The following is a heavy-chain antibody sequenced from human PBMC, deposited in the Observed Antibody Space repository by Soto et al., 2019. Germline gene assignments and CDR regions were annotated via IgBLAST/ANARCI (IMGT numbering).Heavy chain of an antibody. CDR1: GYTFTSYG. J-gene: IGHJ4*02. V-gene: IGHV1-18*01. CDR2: ISAYNGNT. D-gene: IGHD6-6*01. Sequence: QVQLVQSGAEVKKPGASVKVSCKASGYTFTSYGISWVRQAHGKGLEWMGWISAYNGNTNYAQKLQGRVTMTTDTSTSIAYRELRSPSSDDTAVYYCARDGRIASRAPLVYWGQGTLVTVAS. CDR3: ARDGRIASRAPLVY.